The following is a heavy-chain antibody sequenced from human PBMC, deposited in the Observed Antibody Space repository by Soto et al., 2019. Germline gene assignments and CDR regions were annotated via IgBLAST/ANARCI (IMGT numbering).Heavy chain of an antibody. J-gene: IGHJ6*02. CDR1: GYTFTSYG. V-gene: IGHV1-46*01. CDR3: ARALYGGEGMDV. D-gene: IGHD4-17*01. Sequence: SVKVSCKASGYTFTSYGISWVRQAPGQGLEWMGIINPSGGSTSYAQKFQGRVTMTRDTSTSTVYMELSSLRSEDTAVYYCARALYGGEGMDVWGQGTTVTVSS. CDR2: INPSGGST.